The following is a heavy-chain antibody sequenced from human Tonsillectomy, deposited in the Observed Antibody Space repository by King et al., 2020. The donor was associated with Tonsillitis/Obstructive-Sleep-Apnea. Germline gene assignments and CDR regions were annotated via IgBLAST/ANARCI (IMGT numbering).Heavy chain of an antibody. Sequence: VQLVESGSELKKPGASVKVSCKASGYTFTSYAMNWVRQAPGQGLEWMGWINTNTGNPTYAQGFTGRFVFSLDTSVSTAYLQISSLKAEDTAVYYCAIVSFLEWLKDYYYMDVWGKGTTVTVSS. D-gene: IGHD3-3*01. J-gene: IGHJ6*03. CDR2: INTNTGNP. CDR1: GYTFTSYA. V-gene: IGHV7-4-1*02. CDR3: AIVSFLEWLKDYYYMDV.